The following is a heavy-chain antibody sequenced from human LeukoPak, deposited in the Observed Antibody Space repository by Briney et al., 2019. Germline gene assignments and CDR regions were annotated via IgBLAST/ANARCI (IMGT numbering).Heavy chain of an antibody. V-gene: IGHV1-69*13. CDR3: ARVVTPRYCSTPSCYWKGWFDP. J-gene: IGHJ5*02. CDR1: GGTSSRYA. Sequence: SVKVSCKASGGTSSRYAMSWVRQAPGQGLEWMGGIIPIFGTASFAQKFQGRVTITADESTGTAYMELSSLRSEDTAVYYCARVVTPRYCSTPSCYWKGWFDPWGQGTLVTVSS. D-gene: IGHD2-2*01. CDR2: IIPIFGTA.